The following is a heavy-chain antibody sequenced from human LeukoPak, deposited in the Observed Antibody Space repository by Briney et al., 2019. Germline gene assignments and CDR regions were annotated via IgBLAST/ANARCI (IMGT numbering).Heavy chain of an antibody. J-gene: IGHJ4*02. V-gene: IGHV3-23*01. D-gene: IGHD4-17*01. CDR2: ISGSGGST. CDR3: AKDVLTTVTLPGDY. CDR1: GFTFGDYA. Sequence: GGSLRLSCTASGFTFGDYAMSWVRQAPGKGLEWVSAISGSGGSTYYADSVKGRFTISRGNSKNTLYLQMNSLRAEDTAVYYCAKDVLTTVTLPGDYWGQGTLVTVSS.